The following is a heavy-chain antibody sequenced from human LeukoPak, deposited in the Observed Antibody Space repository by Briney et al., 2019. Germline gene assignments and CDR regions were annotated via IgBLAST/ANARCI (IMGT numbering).Heavy chain of an antibody. Sequence: PGGSLRLSCAASGFTFSSYAMSWVRQAPGKGLEWVSAISGSGGSTYYADSVKGRFTISRDNSKNTLYLQMNSLRAEDTAVYYCANTDYGDYGYYFDYWGREPWSPSPQ. CDR3: ANTDYGDYGYYFDY. CDR1: GFTFSSYA. V-gene: IGHV3-23*01. CDR2: ISGSGGST. J-gene: IGHJ4*02. D-gene: IGHD4-17*01.